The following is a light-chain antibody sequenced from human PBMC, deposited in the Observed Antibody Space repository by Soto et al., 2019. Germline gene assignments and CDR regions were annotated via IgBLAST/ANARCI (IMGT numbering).Light chain of an antibody. V-gene: IGLV2-14*01. CDR2: EVS. J-gene: IGLJ2*01. Sequence: QSALTQPASVSGSPGQSITISCTGTSSDVGGYNYVSWYQQHPGKAPKLMIYEVSNRPSGVSNRFSGSKSGNTAYLTISGLQAEDEAHYYCSSYTRNSTLVFGGGTKLTVL. CDR3: SSYTRNSTLV. CDR1: SSDVGGYNY.